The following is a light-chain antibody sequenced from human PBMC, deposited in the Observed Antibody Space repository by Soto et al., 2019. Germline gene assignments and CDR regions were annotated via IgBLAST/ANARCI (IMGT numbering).Light chain of an antibody. CDR1: SGHSNYA. CDR3: QTWGSGIVV. V-gene: IGLV4-69*01. CDR2: LNSDGSH. Sequence: QPVLTQSPSASASLGASVKLTCTLSSGHSNYAIAWHQQQSEKGPRYLMKLNSDGSHSKGDGIPDRFSGSSSGAERSLTISSLQSEDEADYYCQTWGSGIVVFGGGTKVTVL. J-gene: IGLJ2*01.